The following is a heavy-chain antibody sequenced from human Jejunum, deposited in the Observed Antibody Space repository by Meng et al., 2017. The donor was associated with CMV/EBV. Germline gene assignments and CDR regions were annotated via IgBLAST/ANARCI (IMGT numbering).Heavy chain of an antibody. Sequence: QVQLVQSGSELKKPGASVKVSCKASGYTFTRYPMNWVRQAPGQGLEWMGWINTNTGNPTYAQGFTGRFVFSLDTSVSTAYLQINSLRADDTAVHYCARDSPLDGYSLLDYWGQGTLVTVSS. CDR1: GYTFTRYP. CDR2: INTNTGNP. D-gene: IGHD5-24*01. V-gene: IGHV7-4-1*02. CDR3: ARDSPLDGYSLLDY. J-gene: IGHJ4*02.